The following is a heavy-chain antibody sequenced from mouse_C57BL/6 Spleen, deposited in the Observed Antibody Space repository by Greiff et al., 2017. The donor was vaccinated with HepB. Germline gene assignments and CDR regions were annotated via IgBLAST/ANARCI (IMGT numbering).Heavy chain of an antibody. CDR2: INPSNGGT. CDR3: ALMVTPYYYAMDY. J-gene: IGHJ4*01. V-gene: IGHV1-53*01. CDR1: GYTFTSYW. Sequence: VQLQQSGTELVKPGASVKLSCKASGYTFTSYWMHWVKQRPGQGLEWIGNINPSNGGTNYNEKFKSKATLTVDKSSSTAYMQLSSLTSEDSAVYYCALMVTPYYYAMDYWGQGTSVTVSS. D-gene: IGHD2-3*01.